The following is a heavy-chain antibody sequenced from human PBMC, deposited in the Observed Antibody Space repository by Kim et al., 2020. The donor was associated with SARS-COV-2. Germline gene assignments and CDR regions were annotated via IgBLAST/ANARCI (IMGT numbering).Heavy chain of an antibody. J-gene: IGHJ4*02. CDR1: GFTFSSYE. V-gene: IGHV3-48*03. Sequence: GGSLRLSCVASGFTFSSYEMNWVRQAPGKGLEWVAYVSSSGSNTIYNADSVKGRFTISRDNAKDSLYLQMNSLRGDDTGVYYCARGPRAIWKIGSWGQG. D-gene: IGHD1-1*01. CDR2: VSSSGSNTI. CDR3: ARGPRAIWKIGS.